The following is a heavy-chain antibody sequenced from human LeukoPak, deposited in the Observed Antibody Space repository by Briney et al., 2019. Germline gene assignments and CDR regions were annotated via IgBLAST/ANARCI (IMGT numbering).Heavy chain of an antibody. CDR3: AKDSAEYSSSWSYFDY. D-gene: IGHD6-13*01. V-gene: IGHV3-23*01. CDR2: ISGSGGST. J-gene: IGHJ4*02. Sequence: PGGSLRLSCAASGFTFSSYAMSWVRQAPGKGLEWVSAISGSGGSTYYADSVKVRFTISRDNSKNTLYLQMNSLRAEDTAVYYCAKDSAEYSSSWSYFDYWGQGTLVTVSS. CDR1: GFTFSSYA.